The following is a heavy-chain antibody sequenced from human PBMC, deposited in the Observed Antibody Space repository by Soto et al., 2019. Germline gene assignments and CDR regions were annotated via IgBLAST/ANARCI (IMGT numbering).Heavy chain of an antibody. CDR2: INPNSGGT. D-gene: IGHD3-22*01. Sequence: ASVKVSCKASGYTFTGYYMHWVRQAPGQGLEWMGWINPNSGGTNYAQKFQGWVTMTRDTSISTAYMELSRLRSDDTAVYYCARDLRDYYDSSGYPRSSYYYYGMDVWGQGTTVTVSS. V-gene: IGHV1-2*04. CDR3: ARDLRDYYDSSGYPRSSYYYYGMDV. CDR1: GYTFTGYY. J-gene: IGHJ6*02.